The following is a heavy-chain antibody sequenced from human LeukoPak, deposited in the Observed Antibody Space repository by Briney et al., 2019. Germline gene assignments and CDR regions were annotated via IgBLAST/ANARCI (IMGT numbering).Heavy chain of an antibody. D-gene: IGHD5-18*01. J-gene: IGHJ4*02. Sequence: PGGSLGLSCAASGFTFADYAMHWVRQAPGKGLEWVSLVSGDGGSTYYPDSVKGRFTISRDNSKNSLYLQINTLRTEDTALYYCAKDMGYSYGPFNYFDYWGQGTLVTVSS. CDR2: VSGDGGST. CDR1: GFTFADYA. CDR3: AKDMGYSYGPFNYFDY. V-gene: IGHV3-43*02.